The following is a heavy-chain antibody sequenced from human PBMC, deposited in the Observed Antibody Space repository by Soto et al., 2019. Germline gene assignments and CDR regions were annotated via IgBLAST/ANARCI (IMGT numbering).Heavy chain of an antibody. V-gene: IGHV4-59*01. CDR2: IYYSGNT. CDR3: ARVRRNNWFDP. J-gene: IGHJ5*02. CDR1: CGSINNYY. D-gene: IGHD6-6*01. Sequence: PSETLSLTCTVSCGSINNYYWSWIRQPPGKGLEWIGYIYYSGNTNYNPSLKSRITISVDTSKNQFSLKVTSVTAADTAVYYCARVRRNNWFDPWGQGTLVTVSS.